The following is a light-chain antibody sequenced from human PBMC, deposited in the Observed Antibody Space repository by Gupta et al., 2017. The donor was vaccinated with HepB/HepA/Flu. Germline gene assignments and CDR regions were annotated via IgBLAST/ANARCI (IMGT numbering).Light chain of an antibody. Sequence: SALTQSASVSGSPGQSITISCTGTSSDVGGYKYVSWYHQHPGKAPNLMIYDVNNRHSGVSPRFSGSKSGNTAALSITXLXEEDEAXYYCSYDPSSSNIGYVFGTGTKVTVL. CDR3: SYDPSSSNIGYV. CDR1: SSDVGGYKY. V-gene: IGLV2-14*03. CDR2: DVN. J-gene: IGLJ1*01.